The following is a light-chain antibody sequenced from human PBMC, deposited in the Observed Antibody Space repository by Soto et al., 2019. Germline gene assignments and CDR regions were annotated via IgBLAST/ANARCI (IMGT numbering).Light chain of an antibody. CDR3: SSYTSISTYV. J-gene: IGLJ1*01. CDR1: SSDVGGYNY. Sequence: QSALTQPASVSGSPGQSITISCTGTSSDVGGYNYVSWYQQHPDKAPKLIIYEVSYRPSGVSDRFSGSKSANTVYLTISALQAEDEADYYCSSYTSISTYVFGTGTKVTVL. V-gene: IGLV2-14*01. CDR2: EVS.